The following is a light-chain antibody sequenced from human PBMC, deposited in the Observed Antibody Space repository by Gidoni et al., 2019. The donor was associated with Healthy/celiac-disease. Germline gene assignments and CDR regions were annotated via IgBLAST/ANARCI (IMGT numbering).Light chain of an antibody. CDR1: SSDVGGYNY. J-gene: IGLJ2*01. Sequence: QSALTQPASGSGSPGQSITISCTGNSSDVGGYNYVSWYQQHPGTAPKLMIYEVSNRPSGVSTRFSGSKSGNTASLTISGLQAEDEADYYCSSYTSSSTPVVFGGGTKLTVL. CDR2: EVS. V-gene: IGLV2-14*01. CDR3: SSYTSSSTPVV.